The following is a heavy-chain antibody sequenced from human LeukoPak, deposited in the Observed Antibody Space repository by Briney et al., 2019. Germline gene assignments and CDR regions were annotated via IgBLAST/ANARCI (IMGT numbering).Heavy chain of an antibody. J-gene: IGHJ6*02. Sequence: ASVKVSCKASGNSISNYAVSWVRQAPGQGFEWMGGIIPIFGTADYAQKFQGGVTITADQSTSTTYMALSSLKSEDTATYYCTTRACHAGGCSSSFYYYYGLHFWGQGTTVSVSS. V-gene: IGHV1-69*01. CDR3: TTRACHAGGCSSSFYYYYGLHF. CDR1: GNSISNYA. CDR2: IIPIFGTA. D-gene: IGHD3-16*01.